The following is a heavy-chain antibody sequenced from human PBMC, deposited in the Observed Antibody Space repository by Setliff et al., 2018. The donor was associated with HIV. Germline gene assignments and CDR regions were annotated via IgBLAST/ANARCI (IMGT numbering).Heavy chain of an antibody. Sequence: SETLSLTCAVFGGSFSDFYWSWIRQPPGKGLEWIGEISYSGSTVYNPSLKSRVTMSVDASKNLVSLNLNSVTAADTAIYYCARGVARQVVIDRWFDPWGQGAPVTVSS. CDR3: ARGVARQVVIDRWFDP. V-gene: IGHV4-34*01. J-gene: IGHJ5*02. CDR1: GGSFSDFY. CDR2: ISYSGST. D-gene: IGHD2-21*01.